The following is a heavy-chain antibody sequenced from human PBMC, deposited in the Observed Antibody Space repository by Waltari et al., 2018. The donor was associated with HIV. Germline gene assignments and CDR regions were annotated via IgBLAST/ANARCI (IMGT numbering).Heavy chain of an antibody. J-gene: IGHJ4*02. CDR1: GFTVRSSY. Sequence: EVQVVETGGGLIQPGGSLRLSCAASGFTVRSSYMSWVRQAPGKGLEWVSIINNDGTTYYTDSVKGRFTISRDNSKNTLYLQMNSLRAEDTALYYCARAKYDFRYYFRYWGQGTLLTVSS. V-gene: IGHV3-53*02. CDR3: ARAKYDFRYYFRY. CDR2: INNDGTT. D-gene: IGHD3-3*01.